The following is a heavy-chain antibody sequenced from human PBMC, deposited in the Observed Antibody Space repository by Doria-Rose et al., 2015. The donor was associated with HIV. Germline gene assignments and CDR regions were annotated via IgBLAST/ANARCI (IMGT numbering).Heavy chain of an antibody. Sequence: HWVRQTPGKGLVWVSRIKSDGSWKNYADSVKGRFTISRDNAKKMVFLQMNSLRVEDTAVYYCVRDGDHYDFDFWGQGTLVTVSS. V-gene: IGHV3-74*01. CDR3: VRDGDHYDFDF. D-gene: IGHD5-12*01. J-gene: IGHJ4*02. CDR2: IKSDGSWK.